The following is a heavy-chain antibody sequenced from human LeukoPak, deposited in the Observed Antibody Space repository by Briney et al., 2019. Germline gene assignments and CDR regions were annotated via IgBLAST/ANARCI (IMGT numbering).Heavy chain of an antibody. CDR3: ARVVGSGAWFDP. D-gene: IGHD3-10*01. V-gene: IGHV4-59*01. CDR1: GGSISSYY. CDR2: IYYSGST. Sequence: SETLSLTCTVSGGSISSYYWSWIRQPPGKGLEWIGYIYYSGSTSYNPSLKSRVTISVDTSKNQFSLKLSSVTAADTAVYYCARVVGSGAWFDPWGQGTLVTVSS. J-gene: IGHJ5*02.